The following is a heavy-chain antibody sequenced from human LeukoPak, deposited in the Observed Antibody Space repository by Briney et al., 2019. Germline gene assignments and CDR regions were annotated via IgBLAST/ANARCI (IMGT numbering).Heavy chain of an antibody. D-gene: IGHD6-19*01. CDR2: IDPSDSYT. CDR1: GYSFTTYW. V-gene: IGHV5-10-1*01. Sequence: GESLRTSCKGSGYSFTTYWITWVRKMPGKGLEWMGRIDPSDSYTNYSPSLQGHFTISADKSISTAYLQWSSLKAPDTAVYYCTRQRSGWPIDFWGQGTLVTVSS. J-gene: IGHJ4*02. CDR3: TRQRSGWPIDF.